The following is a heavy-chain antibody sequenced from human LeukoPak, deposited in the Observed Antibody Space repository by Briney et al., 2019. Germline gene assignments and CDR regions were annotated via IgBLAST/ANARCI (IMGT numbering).Heavy chain of an antibody. CDR3: ARAISGWELLPDAFDI. J-gene: IGHJ3*02. V-gene: IGHV1-69*13. CDR1: GGTFSSYA. CDR2: IIPIFGTA. Sequence: ASVTVSFTASGGTFSSYAISWVRQAPGQGLEWMGGIIPIFGTANYAQKFQGRVTITADESTSTAYMELSSLRSEDTAVYYCARAISGWELLPDAFDIWGQGTMVTVSS. D-gene: IGHD1-26*01.